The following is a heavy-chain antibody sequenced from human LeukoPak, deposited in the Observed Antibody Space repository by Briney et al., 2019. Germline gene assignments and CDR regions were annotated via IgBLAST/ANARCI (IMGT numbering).Heavy chain of an antibody. J-gene: IGHJ4*02. Sequence: GGSLRLSCAASGFTFSSYSMNWVRQAPGKGLEWVSYISSSSSTIYYADSVKGRFTISRDNAKNSLYLQMNSLRAEDTAVYYCARGEVGAKELVFDYWGQGTLVTVSS. D-gene: IGHD1-26*01. CDR3: ARGEVGAKELVFDY. CDR2: ISSSSSTI. V-gene: IGHV3-48*04. CDR1: GFTFSSYS.